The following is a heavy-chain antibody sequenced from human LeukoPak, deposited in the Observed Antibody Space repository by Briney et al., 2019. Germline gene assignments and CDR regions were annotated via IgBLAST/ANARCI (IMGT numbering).Heavy chain of an antibody. CDR1: GGTFSSYT. CDR3: ARDTQDYYDSSGYPVL. D-gene: IGHD3-22*01. CDR2: IIPILGIA. J-gene: IGHJ4*02. V-gene: IGHV1-69*04. Sequence: ASVKVSCKASGGTFSSYTISWVRQAPGQGLEWMGRIIPILGIANYAQKFQGRVTITADKSTSTAYMELSSLRSEDTAVYYCARDTQDYYDSSGYPVLWGQGTLVNVSS.